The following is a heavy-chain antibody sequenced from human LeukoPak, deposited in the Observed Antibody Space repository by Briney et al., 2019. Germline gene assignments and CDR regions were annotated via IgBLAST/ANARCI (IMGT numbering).Heavy chain of an antibody. CDR1: GFTFSDYY. V-gene: IGHV3-11*05. D-gene: IGHD3-10*01. J-gene: IGHJ5*02. Sequence: GGSLRLSCAASGFTFSDYYMSWIRQAPGKGLEWVSYISSSSSYTNYADSVKGRFTISRDNAKNSLYLRMNSLRAEDTAVYYCARDRGFGRPWGQGTLVTVSS. CDR3: ARDRGFGRP. CDR2: ISSSSSYT.